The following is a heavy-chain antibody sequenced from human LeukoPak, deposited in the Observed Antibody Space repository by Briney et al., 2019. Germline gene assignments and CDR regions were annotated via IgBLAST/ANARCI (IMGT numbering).Heavy chain of an antibody. D-gene: IGHD2-21*02. CDR1: GGSFSGYY. J-gene: IGHJ6*02. V-gene: IGHV4-34*01. CDR2: INHSGST. Sequence: SETLSLTCAVYGGSFSGYYWSWIRQPPGEGLEWIGEINHSGSTNYNPSLKSRVTISVDTSKNQFSLKLSSVTAADTAVYYCARGVTYYYGMDVWGQGTTVTVSS. CDR3: ARGVTYYYGMDV.